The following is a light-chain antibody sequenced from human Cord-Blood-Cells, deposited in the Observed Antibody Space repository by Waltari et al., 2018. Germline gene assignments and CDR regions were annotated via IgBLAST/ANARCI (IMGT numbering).Light chain of an antibody. V-gene: IGKV1-33*01. Sequence: DIQMNLSPSSLSASVGDRVTVTCQASQDISKYLNWYQQKPGKAPTLLIYAASNLQTGVPSRFSGSGSGTDFTFTISSLQPEDIATYYCQQYDNLPLTFGGGTKVEIK. CDR1: QDISKY. J-gene: IGKJ4*01. CDR3: QQYDNLPLT. CDR2: AAS.